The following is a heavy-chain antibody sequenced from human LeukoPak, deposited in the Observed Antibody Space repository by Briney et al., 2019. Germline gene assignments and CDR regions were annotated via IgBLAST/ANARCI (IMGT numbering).Heavy chain of an antibody. CDR2: VIPSLDVS. CDR3: ARDHCSRGSCLGGH. V-gene: IGHV1-69*04. J-gene: IGHJ4*02. D-gene: IGHD2-15*01. Sequence: SVKVSCKASGGTFSSYAISWVRQAPGQGLEWMGRVIPSLDVSNYAEKFQGRVTINADKSSSTTYMELTSLRSEDTAMYYCARDHCSRGSCLGGHWGQGTLVTVSS. CDR1: GGTFSSYA.